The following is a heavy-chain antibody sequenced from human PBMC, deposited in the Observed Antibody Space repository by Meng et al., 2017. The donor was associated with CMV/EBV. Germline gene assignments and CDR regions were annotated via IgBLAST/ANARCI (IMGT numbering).Heavy chain of an antibody. D-gene: IGHD1-26*01. V-gene: IGHV4-59*01. CDR1: RGSISSYY. J-gene: IGHJ4*02. CDR3: ARDGVSIVGATTVDY. CDR2: IYYSGST. Sequence: SETLSLTCTVSRGSISSYYWSWIRQPPGKGLEWIGYIYYSGSTNYNPSLKSRVTISVDTSKNQFSLKLSSVTAADTAVYYCARDGVSIVGATTVDYWGQGTLVTVSS.